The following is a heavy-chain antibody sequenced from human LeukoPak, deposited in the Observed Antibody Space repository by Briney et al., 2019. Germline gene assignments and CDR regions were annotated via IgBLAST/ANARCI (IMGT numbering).Heavy chain of an antibody. CDR2: IKQDGSEK. J-gene: IGHJ4*02. CDR3: ASPHDYGDRFDY. Sequence: GGSLRLSCAASGFTFSSYWMSWVRQAPGKGLEWVANIKQDGSEKYYVDSVKGRFTISRDNAKNSLYLQMNSLRAEDTTVYYCASPHDYGDRFDYWGQGTLVTVSS. V-gene: IGHV3-7*01. D-gene: IGHD4-17*01. CDR1: GFTFSSYW.